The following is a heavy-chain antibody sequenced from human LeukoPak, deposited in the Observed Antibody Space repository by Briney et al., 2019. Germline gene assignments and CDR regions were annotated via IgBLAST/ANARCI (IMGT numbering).Heavy chain of an antibody. J-gene: IGHJ4*02. CDR3: ARAAWVNYYYDSSGYLY. D-gene: IGHD3-22*01. CDR1: GYTFNTYD. V-gene: IGHV1-18*01. Sequence: ASVKVSCKPSGYTFNTYDISWVRQAPGQGLEWMGWITPHNGNTNYAERLRDRVTMTTDTSTSTAYMELRSLRSDDTAVYYCARAAWVNYYYDSSGYLYWGQGTLVTVSS. CDR2: ITPHNGNT.